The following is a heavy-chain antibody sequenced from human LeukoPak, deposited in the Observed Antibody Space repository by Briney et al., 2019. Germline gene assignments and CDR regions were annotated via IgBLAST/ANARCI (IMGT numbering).Heavy chain of an antibody. CDR2: ISAYNVIT. Sequence: GASLKVSCKPSGDTFSSDGISSVPEAPGPRLECRGWISAYNVITNYAQKFQGRVTVTRDTSISTAYMDLSRLRSDDTAVYYCARARVWDYSDSSGYHNAAFDIWGQGTMVTVSS. CDR1: GDTFSSDG. V-gene: IGHV1-18*01. D-gene: IGHD3-22*01. J-gene: IGHJ3*02. CDR3: ARARVWDYSDSSGYHNAAFDI.